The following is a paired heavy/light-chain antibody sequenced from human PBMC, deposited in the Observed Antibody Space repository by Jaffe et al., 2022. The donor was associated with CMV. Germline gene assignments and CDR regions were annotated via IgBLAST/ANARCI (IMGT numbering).Light chain of an antibody. CDR1: QSLLHSDGKTY. Sequence: DIVMTQTPLSLSVTPGQPASISCKSSQSLLHSDGKTYLYWYLQKPGQPPQLLIYEVSNRFSGVPDRFSGSGSGTDFTLKISRVEAEDVGVYYCMQSIQLLTFGGGTKVEIK. V-gene: IGKV2D-29*01. CDR2: EVS. CDR3: MQSIQLLT. J-gene: IGKJ4*01.
Heavy chain of an antibody. CDR2: ISSSSSYT. CDR3: ARDHGGYSSSWYPDY. V-gene: IGHV3-11*06. D-gene: IGHD6-13*01. Sequence: QVQLVESGGGLVKPGGSLRLSCAASGFTFSDYYMSWIRQAPGKGLEWVSYISSSSSYTNYADSVKGRFTISRDNAKNSLYLQMNSLRAEDTAVYYCARDHGGYSSSWYPDYWGQGTLVTVSS. CDR1: GFTFSDYY. J-gene: IGHJ4*02.